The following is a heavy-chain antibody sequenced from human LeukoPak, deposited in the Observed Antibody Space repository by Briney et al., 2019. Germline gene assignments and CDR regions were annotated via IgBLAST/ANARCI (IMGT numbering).Heavy chain of an antibody. CDR2: ISYDGSNK. Sequence: GGSLRLSCAASGFTFSSYAMHWVRQAPGKGLEWVAVISYDGSNKYYADSVKGRFTISRDNSKNTLYLQMNSLRAEDTAVYYCARGVYSSSSEIDYWGQGTLATVSS. V-gene: IGHV3-30-3*01. J-gene: IGHJ4*02. CDR3: ARGVYSSSSEIDY. CDR1: GFTFSSYA. D-gene: IGHD6-6*01.